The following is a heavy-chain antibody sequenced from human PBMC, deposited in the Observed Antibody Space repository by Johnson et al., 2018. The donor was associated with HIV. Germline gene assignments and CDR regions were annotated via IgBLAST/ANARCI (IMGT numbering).Heavy chain of an antibody. CDR1: GFIFSDYA. Sequence: VLLVESGGGVVQPGRPLRLSCVASGFIFSDYAMHWVRQAPGKGLEWVSGINWNGGSTGYADSVKGRFTISRDNAKNSLYLQMNSLRAEDTALYYCARDRPSGWPDAFDIWGQGTLVSVSS. J-gene: IGHJ3*02. CDR2: INWNGGST. D-gene: IGHD6-19*01. V-gene: IGHV3-20*04. CDR3: ARDRPSGWPDAFDI.